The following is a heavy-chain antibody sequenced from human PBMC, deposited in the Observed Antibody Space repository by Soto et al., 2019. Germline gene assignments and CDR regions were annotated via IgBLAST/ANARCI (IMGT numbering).Heavy chain of an antibody. CDR3: AIDYGFRSGYFDY. CDR1: GVTFDTRA. Sequence: SLRLSCAASGVTFDTRAIHWLRQAPGQGLEWVAVISFDGSNKRYVDSVEGRFSISRDNSKTTSYLEMNGLKPEDTALYYCAIDYGFRSGYFDYWGQGTQVTVSS. CDR2: ISFDGSNK. D-gene: IGHD3-3*01. V-gene: IGHV3-30*03. J-gene: IGHJ4*02.